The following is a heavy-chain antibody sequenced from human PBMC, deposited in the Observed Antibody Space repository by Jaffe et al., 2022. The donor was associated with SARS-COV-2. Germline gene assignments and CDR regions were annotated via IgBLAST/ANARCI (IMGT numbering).Heavy chain of an antibody. D-gene: IGHD3-22*01. V-gene: IGHV4-39*01. J-gene: IGHJ3*01. CDR3: ARHGVPGLVPMAVVLSGAFDV. CDR1: GGSIRPTNHY. CDR2: IYHSGST. Sequence: QLQLQESGPGLVKPSETLSLTCTVSGGSIRPTNHYWAWIRQPPGKGLEWIGSIYHSGSTYFNPSLKSRVTMSVDTSDSQFSLKLTSVTAADTAVYYCARHGVPGLVPMAVVLSGAFDVWGQGTMVTVSS.